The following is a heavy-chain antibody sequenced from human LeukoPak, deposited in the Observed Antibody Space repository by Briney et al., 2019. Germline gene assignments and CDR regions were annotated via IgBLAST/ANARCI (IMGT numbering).Heavy chain of an antibody. Sequence: GGSLRLSCTVPGFTFDDYAMHWVRHTPGKGLEWVAGITWNRDNIGYGDSVKGRFTISRDNVKNVLYLQMNSLRPEDTALYYCAKDLSSAITSALVLDVWGQGTTV. CDR3: AKDLSSAITSALVLDV. CDR1: GFTFDDYA. CDR2: ITWNRDNI. V-gene: IGHV3-9*01. J-gene: IGHJ6*02. D-gene: IGHD3-22*01.